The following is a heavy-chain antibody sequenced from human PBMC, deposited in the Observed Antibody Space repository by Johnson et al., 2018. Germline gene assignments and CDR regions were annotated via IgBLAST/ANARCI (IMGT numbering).Heavy chain of an antibody. Sequence: VQLQESGGGLVQPGGSLKLSCAASGFTFSGSAMHWVRQASGKGLEWVGRIRSKANSYATAYAASEKGRFTISRDDSKNTADLQMNSLKTEATAVCYCSKSRSFYYYCDGMDVWGQGTTVTVSS. CDR2: IRSKANSYAT. V-gene: IGHV3-73*01. J-gene: IGHJ6*02. CDR1: GFTFSGSA. CDR3: SKSRSFYYYCDGMDV.